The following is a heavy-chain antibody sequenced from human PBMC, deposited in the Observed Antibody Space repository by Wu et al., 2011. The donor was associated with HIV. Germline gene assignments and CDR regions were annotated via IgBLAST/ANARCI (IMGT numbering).Heavy chain of an antibody. J-gene: IGHJ1*01. CDR1: GYTLTELS. CDR3: AREWRYCTGGSPCPSEYLQH. CDR2: FDPEDGER. D-gene: IGHD2-8*02. Sequence: QVQLVQSGAEVKKPGASVKVSCKVSGYTLTELSMHWVRQAPGKGLEWMGGFDPEDGERIYAQKFQGRVTIIADEAASTVYMQLNRLKPDDTALYYCAREWRYCTGGSPCPSEYLQHWGQGTLV. V-gene: IGHV1-24*01.